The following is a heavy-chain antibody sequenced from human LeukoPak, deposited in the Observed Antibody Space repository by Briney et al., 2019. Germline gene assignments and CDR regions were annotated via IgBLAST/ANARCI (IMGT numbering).Heavy chain of an antibody. J-gene: IGHJ4*02. CDR2: ISGNGNIR. CDR3: AKVALWDHFDTNGQYSRFYFDS. CDR1: GFTFSDYG. V-gene: IGHV3-23*01. Sequence: GGPLRLSCAASGFTFSDYGMSWGRQTPEKGVEWCSVISGNGNIRHYADSLKARFTLSGDNSKNIVCLEMNSLRVADTAVYYCAKVALWDHFDTNGQYSRFYFDSWGLGTLVTVSS. D-gene: IGHD2-8*01.